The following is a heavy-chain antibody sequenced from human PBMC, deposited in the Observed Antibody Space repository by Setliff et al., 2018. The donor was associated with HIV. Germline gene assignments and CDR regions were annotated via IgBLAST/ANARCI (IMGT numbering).Heavy chain of an antibody. CDR2: ISNDGSNK. CDR1: GFTFSSYA. CDR3: AREGYYYGSGNYYIEEFWLDP. V-gene: IGHV3-30*04. Sequence: GGSLRLSCAASGFTFSSYALHWVRQAPGKGLEWVAVISNDGSNKYYADSVKGRFTISRDNSKNTVYLQMNSLRAEDTAVYYCAREGYYYGSGNYYIEEFWLDPWGQGTLVTVSS. J-gene: IGHJ5*02. D-gene: IGHD3-10*01.